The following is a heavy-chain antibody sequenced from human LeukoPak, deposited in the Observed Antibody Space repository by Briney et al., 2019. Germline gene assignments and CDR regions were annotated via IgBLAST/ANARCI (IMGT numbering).Heavy chain of an antibody. V-gene: IGHV3-66*01. CDR2: IYSGDDT. CDR3: AKVGIAAAGTRIGFDY. CDR1: GVTVSSNY. Sequence: GGSLRLSCAASGVTVSSNYMSWVRQAPGKGLEWVSVIYSGDDTYYADSVKGRFTISRDNSKNTLYLQMNSLRAEDTAVYYCAKVGIAAAGTRIGFDYWGQGTLVTVSS. D-gene: IGHD6-13*01. J-gene: IGHJ4*02.